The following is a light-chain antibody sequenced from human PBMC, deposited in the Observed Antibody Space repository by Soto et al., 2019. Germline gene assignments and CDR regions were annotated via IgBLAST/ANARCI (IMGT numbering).Light chain of an antibody. CDR1: RSNIGNNY. CDR3: EAWDSSLSAGV. V-gene: IGLV1-51*01. CDR2: DND. Sequence: QSVLTQPPSVSAAPGQKVTVSCSGSRSNIGNNYVSRYQHLPGTAPKLLIYDNDKRPSGIPDRFSASKSGTSATLGITGLQTGDEADYYCEAWDSSLSAGVFGGGTKLTVL. J-gene: IGLJ3*02.